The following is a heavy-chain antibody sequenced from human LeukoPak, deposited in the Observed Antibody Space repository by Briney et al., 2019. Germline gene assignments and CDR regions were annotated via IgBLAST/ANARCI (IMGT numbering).Heavy chain of an antibody. CDR3: ARPYSSDWYGRFDP. CDR1: GFIFSSYA. Sequence: GVSLRLSCAASGFIFSSYAVHWVRQAPGKGLEWVAFISFDGSNKYYADSVKGRFTISRDNSKNTLYLQMNSLRAEDTAVYYCARPYSSDWYGRFDPWGQGTLVTVSS. D-gene: IGHD6-13*01. J-gene: IGHJ5*02. V-gene: IGHV3-30-3*01. CDR2: ISFDGSNK.